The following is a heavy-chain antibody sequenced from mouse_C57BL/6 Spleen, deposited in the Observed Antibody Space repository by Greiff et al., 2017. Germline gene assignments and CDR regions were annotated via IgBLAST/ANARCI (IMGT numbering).Heavy chain of an antibody. CDR3: ASPGWRSTMVTYYAMDY. CDR1: GYAFSSYW. Sequence: QVQLQQSGAELVKPGASVKISCKASGYAFSSYWMNWVKQRPGKGLEWIGQIYPGDGDTNYNGKFKGKATLTADKSSSTAYMQLSSLTSEDSAVYFCASPGWRSTMVTYYAMDYWGQGTSGTVSS. V-gene: IGHV1-80*01. D-gene: IGHD2-2*01. CDR2: IYPGDGDT. J-gene: IGHJ4*01.